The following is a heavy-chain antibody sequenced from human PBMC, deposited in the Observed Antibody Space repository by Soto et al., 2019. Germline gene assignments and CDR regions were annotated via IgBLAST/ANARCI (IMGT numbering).Heavy chain of an antibody. V-gene: IGHV4-30-4*01. CDR3: ARDHYVYDILTGYGYYYGMDV. CDR2: IYSGST. CDR1: GGSISSGDYY. J-gene: IGHJ6*02. D-gene: IGHD3-9*01. Sequence: PSETLSLTCTVSGGSISSGDYYWSWFRHPPGKGLEWIGYIYSGSTYYNPSLKSRVTISVDTSKNQFSLKLSSVTAADTAVYYCARDHYVYDILTGYGYYYGMDVWGQGTTVT.